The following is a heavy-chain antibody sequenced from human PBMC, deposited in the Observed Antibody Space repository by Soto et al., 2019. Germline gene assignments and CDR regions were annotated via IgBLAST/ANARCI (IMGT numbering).Heavy chain of an antibody. CDR1: GYSISSGGYH. CDR3: ARLAYSSRGGQFFDY. Sequence: QVQLQESGPGLVEPSQTLSLTCNVSGYSISSGGYHWSWIRQHPGKGLEWIVYIYYSGDTYYNPSLKSRVAISVQTSKKQFSLNLSSATAADTAVYYCARLAYSSRGGQFFDYWGQGVLVTVSS. CDR2: IYYSGDT. V-gene: IGHV4-31*03. J-gene: IGHJ4*02. D-gene: IGHD6-13*01.